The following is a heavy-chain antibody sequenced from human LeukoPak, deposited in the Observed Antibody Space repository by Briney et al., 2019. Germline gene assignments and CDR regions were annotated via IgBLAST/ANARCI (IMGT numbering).Heavy chain of an antibody. Sequence: SETLSLTCAVSGYSISSGYYWGWIRQPPGKGLEWIGSIYHSGSTYYNPSLKSRVTISVDTSKNQFSLKLSSVTAADTAVYYCATFSSSTLYYYGMDVWGQGTTVTVSS. J-gene: IGHJ6*02. D-gene: IGHD6-6*01. CDR2: IYHSGST. CDR3: ATFSSSTLYYYGMDV. V-gene: IGHV4-38-2*01. CDR1: GYSISSGYY.